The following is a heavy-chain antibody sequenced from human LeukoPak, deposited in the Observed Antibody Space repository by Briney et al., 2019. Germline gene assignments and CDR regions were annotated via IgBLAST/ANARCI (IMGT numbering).Heavy chain of an antibody. Sequence: SETLSLTCAVYGGSFSGYYWSWIRQPPGKGLEWIGEINHSGSTYYNPSLKSRVTISVDTSKNQYSLKLSSVTAADTAVYYCARGTESYTTGGIDYWGQGTLVTVSS. V-gene: IGHV4-34*01. CDR2: INHSGST. CDR1: GGSFSGYY. J-gene: IGHJ4*02. D-gene: IGHD3-10*01. CDR3: ARGTESYTTGGIDY.